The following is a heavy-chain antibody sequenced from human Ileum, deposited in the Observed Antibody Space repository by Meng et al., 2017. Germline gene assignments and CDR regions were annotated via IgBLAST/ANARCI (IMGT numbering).Heavy chain of an antibody. V-gene: IGHV3-74*01. J-gene: IGHJ4*02. Sequence: VWLAESGGSLLHPGGSLRSSCATSGFTFSSYWMHWVRQAPGKGLVGVSRINSDGSTTKYADSLKGRFTISRDNAKNTLYLQMNSLRAEDTAVYYCATGGSGYFNYWGQGTLVTVSS. CDR3: ATGGSGYFNY. CDR1: GFTFSSYW. D-gene: IGHD3-3*01. CDR2: INSDGSTT.